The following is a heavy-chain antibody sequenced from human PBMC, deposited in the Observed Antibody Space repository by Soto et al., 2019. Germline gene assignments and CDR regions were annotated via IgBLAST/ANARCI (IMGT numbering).Heavy chain of an antibody. V-gene: IGHV4-61*01. Sequence: SETLSLTCTVSGGSVSSGSYYWSWIRQPPGKGLEWIGYIYYSGSTNYNPSLKSRVTISVDTSKNQFSLKLSSVTAADTAVYYCARETKYCDFWSGYVNYYYYGMDVWGQGTTVTVSS. CDR1: GGSVSSGSYY. CDR2: IYYSGST. J-gene: IGHJ6*02. CDR3: ARETKYCDFWSGYVNYYYYGMDV. D-gene: IGHD3-3*01.